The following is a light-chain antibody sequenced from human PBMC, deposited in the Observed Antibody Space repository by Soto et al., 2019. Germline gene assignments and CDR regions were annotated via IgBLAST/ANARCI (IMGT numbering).Light chain of an antibody. J-gene: IGKJ5*01. CDR1: QSVSSN. CDR2: GAS. Sequence: IVMTQSPATLSVSPGERATLSCRASQSVSSNLAWYQQKPGQAPRLLIYGASTRATGIPARFSGSGSGTEFTLTISSLQSEDFAVYYCQQYNNWPLTFAQGTRLEIK. V-gene: IGKV3D-15*01. CDR3: QQYNNWPLT.